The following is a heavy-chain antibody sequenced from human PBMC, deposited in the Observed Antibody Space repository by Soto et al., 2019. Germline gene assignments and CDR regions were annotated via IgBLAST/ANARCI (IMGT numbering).Heavy chain of an antibody. J-gene: IGHJ6*02. CDR2: IIPIFDTA. CDR1: GGTFSSYA. D-gene: IGHD1-7*01. CDR3: ASHGITGTWVYYYGMAV. V-gene: IGHV1-69*12. Sequence: QVQLVQSGAEVKKPGSSVKVSCKASGGTFSSYAISWVRQAPGQGLEWMGGIIPIFDTADYAQKFQGRVTITADESTSTAYVELSSLRSEDTAVYYCASHGITGTWVYYYGMAVWGQGTTVTVSS.